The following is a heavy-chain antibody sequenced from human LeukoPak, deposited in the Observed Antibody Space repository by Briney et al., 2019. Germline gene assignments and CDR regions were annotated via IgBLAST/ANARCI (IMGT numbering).Heavy chain of an antibody. J-gene: IGHJ6*03. CDR1: GYTFTGYY. CDR2: INPNSGGT. CDR3: ARGPYSGYVYYYYYMDV. D-gene: IGHD5-12*01. Sequence: ASVKVSCKASGYTFTGYYIHWVRQAPGQGLEWMGWINPNSGGTNYAQKFQGRVTMTRDTSISTAYMELSRLNSDDTAVYYCARGPYSGYVYYYYYMDVWGKGTTVTISS. V-gene: IGHV1-2*02.